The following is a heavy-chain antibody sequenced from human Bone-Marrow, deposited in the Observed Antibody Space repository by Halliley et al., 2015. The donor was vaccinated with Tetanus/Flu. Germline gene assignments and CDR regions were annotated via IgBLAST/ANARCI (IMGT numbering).Heavy chain of an antibody. J-gene: IGHJ5*02. D-gene: IGHD3-16*01. Sequence: TLSLTCSVSGGSIGSFYWSWIRQPPGKGLEWIAYIYYSGSINYNPSLKSRVTISADMPKNQISLKLSSVTAADTAGYYCARDRGFDRGGFDPWGQGTLVTVSS. CDR2: IYYSGSI. V-gene: IGHV4-59*12. CDR1: GGSIGSFY. CDR3: ARDRGFDRGGFDP.